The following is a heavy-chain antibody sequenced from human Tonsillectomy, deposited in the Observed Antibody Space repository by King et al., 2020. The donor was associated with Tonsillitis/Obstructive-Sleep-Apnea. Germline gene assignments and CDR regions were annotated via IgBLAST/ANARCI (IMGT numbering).Heavy chain of an antibody. CDR3: ARESGQSDGFDI. D-gene: IGHD3-10*01. Sequence: VQLVESGGGVVQPGRSLRLSCAASGFTFSLYTMHWVRQAPGKGLEWVAVISYDGSNKYYADSVKGRFTISRDNSKNTLFLQMNSLRAEDTALFHCARESGQSDGFDIWGQGPMVTVSS. V-gene: IGHV3-30*01. J-gene: IGHJ3*02. CDR2: ISYDGSNK. CDR1: GFTFSLYT.